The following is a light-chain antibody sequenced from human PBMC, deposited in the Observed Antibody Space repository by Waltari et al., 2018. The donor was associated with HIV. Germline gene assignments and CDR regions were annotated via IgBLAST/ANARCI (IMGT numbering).Light chain of an antibody. CDR2: GAS. Sequence: EIVMTQSPATLYVSAGERVPLPCRASQSVNSNLAWYQQKPGQAPRLLIYGASTRAAGIPARFSGSGSGTEFTLTISSLQSEDFAVYYCQRYNNWPPAWTFGQGTKVEIK. J-gene: IGKJ1*01. CDR3: QRYNNWPPAWT. V-gene: IGKV3-15*01. CDR1: QSVNSN.